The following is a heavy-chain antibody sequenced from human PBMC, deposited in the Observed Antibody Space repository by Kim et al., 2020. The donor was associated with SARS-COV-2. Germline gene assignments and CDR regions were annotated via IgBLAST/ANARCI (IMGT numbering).Heavy chain of an antibody. Sequence: SGPMLVKPTETLTLTCTVSGFSLSNARMGVSWIRQPPGKALEWLAHIFSNDEKSYSTSLKSRLTISKDTSKSQVVLTMTNMDPVDTATYYCARMMSLGYSSSSGVDYWGQGTLVTVSS. CDR3: ARMMSLGYSSSSGVDY. D-gene: IGHD6-13*01. CDR2: IFSNDEK. CDR1: GFSLSNARMG. V-gene: IGHV2-26*01. J-gene: IGHJ4*02.